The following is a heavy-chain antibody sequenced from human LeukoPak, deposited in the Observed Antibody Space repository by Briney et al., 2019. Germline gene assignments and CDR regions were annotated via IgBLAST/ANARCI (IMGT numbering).Heavy chain of an antibody. CDR2: ISYDGRDK. Sequence: GGSLRLSCAASGFTFSSYGMHWVRQAPGKGLEWVAVISYDGRDKDYADSVKGRFTISRDNSKNTLYLQTSSLRAEDTAMYYCATYYGSGSYYPRDYYYMDVWGKGTTVTVSS. D-gene: IGHD3-10*01. CDR1: GFTFSSYG. V-gene: IGHV3-30*03. CDR3: ATYYGSGSYYPRDYYYMDV. J-gene: IGHJ6*03.